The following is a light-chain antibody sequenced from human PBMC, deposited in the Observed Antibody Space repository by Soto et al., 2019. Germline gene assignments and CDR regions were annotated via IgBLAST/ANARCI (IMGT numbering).Light chain of an antibody. J-gene: IGKJ3*01. V-gene: IGKV3-11*01. CDR3: QQRSNWPLAST. CDR1: QSVSSY. Sequence: EIVLTQSPATLSLSPGERATLSCRASQSVSSYLAWYQQKPGQAPRLLIYDASNRATGIPARFSGSGSGTDFTLTISSLEPEDFAVYYCQQRSNWPLASTFGLGTKVDIK. CDR2: DAS.